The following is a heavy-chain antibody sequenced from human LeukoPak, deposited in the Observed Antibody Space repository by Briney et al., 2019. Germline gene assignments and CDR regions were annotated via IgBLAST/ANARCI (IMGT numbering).Heavy chain of an antibody. V-gene: IGHV3-23*01. D-gene: IGHD2-15*01. Sequence: GGSLRLSCAASGFTFSGYAMIWVRQAPGKGLEWVSTFGATGNTFYADSVKGRFTISRDNSKNTLFLQMSSLGAEHTAVYYCATFRQSGGVDYWGQGTLVTVSS. CDR2: FGATGNT. CDR1: GFTFSGYA. CDR3: ATFRQSGGVDY. J-gene: IGHJ4*02.